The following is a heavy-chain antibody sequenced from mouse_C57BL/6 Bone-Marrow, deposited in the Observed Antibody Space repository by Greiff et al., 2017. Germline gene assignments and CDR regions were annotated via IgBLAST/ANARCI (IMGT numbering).Heavy chain of an antibody. Sequence: EVQLVESGPELVKPGASVKISCKASGYSFTDYNMNWVKQSHGKSLEWIGVINPNYGTTSYNQKFKGKATLTVDPSSNTAYMQLNSLTSGDSAVYYCARGYEYDYALDYWGQGTTVTVSS. CDR1: GYSFTDYN. D-gene: IGHD2-4*01. CDR3: ARGYEYDYALDY. J-gene: IGHJ4*01. V-gene: IGHV1-39*01. CDR2: INPNYGTT.